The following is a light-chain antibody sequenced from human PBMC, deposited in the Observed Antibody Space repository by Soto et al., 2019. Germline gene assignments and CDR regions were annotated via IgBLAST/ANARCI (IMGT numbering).Light chain of an antibody. Sequence: QSVLTQPPSVSEAPRQRVTISCSGSSSNIGNNAVNWYQQLPGKAPKLLIYYDDLLPSGVSDRFSGSKSGTSASLAISGLQSEDEADCYCAAWDDSLNGQVFGTGTKVTV. J-gene: IGLJ1*01. CDR1: SSNIGNNA. CDR2: YDD. CDR3: AAWDDSLNGQV. V-gene: IGLV1-36*01.